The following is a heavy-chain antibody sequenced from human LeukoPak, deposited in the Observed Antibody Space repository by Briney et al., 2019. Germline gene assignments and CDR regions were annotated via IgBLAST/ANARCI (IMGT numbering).Heavy chain of an antibody. Sequence: ESLKIYCQGSGYSFTSYWISWVRQMPGHGLEWMGRIDPSDSYTNYSPSFQGHVTISADKSISTAYLQWSSLRASDTAMYYCARRYAGTDDYWGQGTLVTVSS. CDR2: IDPSDSYT. V-gene: IGHV5-10-1*01. CDR1: GYSFTSYW. D-gene: IGHD6-13*01. CDR3: ARRYAGTDDY. J-gene: IGHJ4*02.